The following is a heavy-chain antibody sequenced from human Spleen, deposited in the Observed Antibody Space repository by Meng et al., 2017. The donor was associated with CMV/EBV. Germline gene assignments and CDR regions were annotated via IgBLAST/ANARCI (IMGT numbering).Heavy chain of an antibody. J-gene: IGHJ5*02. CDR2: INHSGST. D-gene: IGHD6-13*01. V-gene: IGHV4-34*01. CDR3: ARSWGRIAAPRGWFDP. Sequence: YGGSLSGYCWSWIRQPPGKGLEWIGEINHSGSTNYNPSLKSRVTISVDTSKNQFSLKLSSVTAADTAVYYCARSWGRIAAPRGWFDPWGQGTLVTVSS. CDR1: GGSLSGYC.